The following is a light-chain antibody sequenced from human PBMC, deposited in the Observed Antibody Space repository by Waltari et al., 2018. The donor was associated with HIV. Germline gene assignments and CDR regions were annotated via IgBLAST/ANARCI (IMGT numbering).Light chain of an antibody. Sequence: EIVMTQSPVTLSVSPGERATLSCRASQSVSSKLAWYQQKPGQAPRLLIYGASTRATGIPTRFSGSGSGTEFTLTISSLQSEDFAVYICQQFDKWPLTFGGGTKVEI. CDR3: QQFDKWPLT. J-gene: IGKJ4*01. CDR1: QSVSSK. V-gene: IGKV3-15*01. CDR2: GAS.